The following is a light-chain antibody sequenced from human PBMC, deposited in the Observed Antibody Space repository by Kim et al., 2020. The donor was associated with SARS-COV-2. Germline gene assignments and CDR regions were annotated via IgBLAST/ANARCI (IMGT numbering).Light chain of an antibody. J-gene: IGLJ2*01. V-gene: IGLV1-51*01. CDR2: DND. CDR3: ATWDGSLLAVV. CDR1: SSNIGNNF. Sequence: QSVLTQPPSVSAAPGQKVTISCSGTSSNIGNNFVFWFQQVPGTGPKLLIYDNDKRPSGSPDRFSGSKSGTSATLGITGLQTGDEADYYCATWDGSLLAVVLGGGTQLTVL.